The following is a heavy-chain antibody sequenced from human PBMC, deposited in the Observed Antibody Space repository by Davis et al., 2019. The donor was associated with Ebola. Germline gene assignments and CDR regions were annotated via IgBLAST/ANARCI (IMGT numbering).Heavy chain of an antibody. J-gene: IGHJ5*02. Sequence: SETLSLTCAVYGGSFSGYYWTWIRQSPGKGLEWIGEITHIVSATYNPSLESRVTISIDTSKSQFSLKLDSVTAADTAVYYCARKPARWENWFDPWGQGIPVTVSS. D-gene: IGHD1-14*01. CDR1: GGSFSGYY. CDR2: ITHIVSA. V-gene: IGHV4-34*01. CDR3: ARKPARWENWFDP.